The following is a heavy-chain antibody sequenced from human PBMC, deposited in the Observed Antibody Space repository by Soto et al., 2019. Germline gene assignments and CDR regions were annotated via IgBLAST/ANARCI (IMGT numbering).Heavy chain of an antibody. CDR3: AKGDNLGPKTGYAFDP. V-gene: IGHV6-1*01. CDR2: TYLRSKWYN. CDR1: GDSVSSNTAS. Sequence: SQTLSLTCAISGDSVSSNTASWNWIRQSPSRGLERLGRTYLRSKWYNDYAVSVKSRIIINPDTSNNQFSLQLNSVTPEDTAVYFCAKGDNLGPKTGYAFDPWGQGIMVTVSS. D-gene: IGHD5-12*01. J-gene: IGHJ5*02.